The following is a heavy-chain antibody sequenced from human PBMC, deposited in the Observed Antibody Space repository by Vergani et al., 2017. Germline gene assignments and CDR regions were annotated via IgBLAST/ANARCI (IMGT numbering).Heavy chain of an antibody. CDR3: ARAREYYDYVWGSYREYYFDY. D-gene: IGHD3-16*02. CDR1: GFTFSSYS. J-gene: IGHJ4*02. Sequence: EVQLVESGGGLVKPGGSLRLFCAASGFTFSSYSMNWVRQAPGRGLEWVSSIRSSSSYIYYADSVKGRFTISRDNAKNSLYLQMNSLRAEDTAVYYCARAREYYDYVWGSYREYYFDYWGQGTLVTVSS. CDR2: IRSSSSYI. V-gene: IGHV3-21*01.